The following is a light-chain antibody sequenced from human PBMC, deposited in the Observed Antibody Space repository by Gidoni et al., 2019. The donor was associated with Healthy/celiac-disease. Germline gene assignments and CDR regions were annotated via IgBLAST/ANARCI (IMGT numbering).Light chain of an antibody. Sequence: QSALTQPASVSGSPGQSITISCPGTSSDVGSYNLVPWYQQHPGKAPKLMIYEGSKRPSGVSNRFSGSKSGNTASLTISGLQAEDEADYYCCSYAGSIVVFGGGTKLTVL. CDR1: SSDVGSYNL. CDR3: CSYAGSIVV. V-gene: IGLV2-23*01. J-gene: IGLJ2*01. CDR2: EGS.